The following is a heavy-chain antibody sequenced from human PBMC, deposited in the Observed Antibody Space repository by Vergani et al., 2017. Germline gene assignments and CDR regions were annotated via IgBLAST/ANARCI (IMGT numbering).Heavy chain of an antibody. Sequence: QVQMQESGPGLVKPSETLSLTCTVSGGSISSYYWSWIRQPPGKGLAWIGYIYYSGSTNYNPSLKSRVTISVDTSKNQFSLKLSSVTAADTAVYYCARAPLEWLSPSDWGQGTLVTVSS. CDR2: IYYSGST. V-gene: IGHV4-59*01. D-gene: IGHD6-19*01. J-gene: IGHJ4*02. CDR1: GGSISSYY. CDR3: ARAPLEWLSPSD.